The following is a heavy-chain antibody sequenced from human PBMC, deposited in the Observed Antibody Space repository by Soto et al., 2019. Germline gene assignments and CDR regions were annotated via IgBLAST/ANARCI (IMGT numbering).Heavy chain of an antibody. Sequence: PGGSLRLSCAASGFTFSSYAMHWVRQAPGKGLEWVAVISYDGSNKYYADSVKGRFTISRDNSKNTLYLQMNSLRAEDTAVYYCARDLRQDVGGYSYGSTFDPDYWGQGTLVTVSS. D-gene: IGHD5-18*01. CDR2: ISYDGSNK. V-gene: IGHV3-30-3*01. CDR3: ARDLRQDVGGYSYGSTFDPDY. J-gene: IGHJ4*02. CDR1: GFTFSSYA.